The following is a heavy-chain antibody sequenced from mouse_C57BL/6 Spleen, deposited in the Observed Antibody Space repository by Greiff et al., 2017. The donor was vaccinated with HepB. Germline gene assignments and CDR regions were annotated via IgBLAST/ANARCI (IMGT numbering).Heavy chain of an antibody. Sequence: VQLQQSGAELARPGASVKMSCKASGYTFTSYTMHWVKQRPGQGLEWIGYINPSSGYTKYNQKFKDKATLTADKSSSPAYMQLSSLTSEDSAVYYCARETYYGPFDYWGKGTTLTVAS. CDR1: GYTFTSYT. J-gene: IGHJ2*01. D-gene: IGHD1-1*01. CDR2: INPSSGYT. CDR3: ARETYYGPFDY. V-gene: IGHV1-4*01.